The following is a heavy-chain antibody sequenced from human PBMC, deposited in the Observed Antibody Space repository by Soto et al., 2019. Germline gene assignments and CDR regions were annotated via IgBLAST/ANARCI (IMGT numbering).Heavy chain of an antibody. D-gene: IGHD1-1*01. CDR1: GFTFSNYG. V-gene: IGHV3-30*18. Sequence: PGGSLRLSCAASGFTFSNYGMHWVRQTPGKGLEWVALILYDGSNEYYADSVKGRFTISRDNSKNTLYLQVSSLRAEDTAVYYCAKSRDAYNFYFYYGMDVWGQGTSVTVS. CDR3: AKSRDAYNFYFYYGMDV. CDR2: ILYDGSNE. J-gene: IGHJ6*02.